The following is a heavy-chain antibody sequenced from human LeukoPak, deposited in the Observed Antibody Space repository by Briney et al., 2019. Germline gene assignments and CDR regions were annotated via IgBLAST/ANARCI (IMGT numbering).Heavy chain of an antibody. CDR1: GFTFSNHW. CDR2: IYVDGRTT. V-gene: IGHV3-74*01. Sequence: QAGGSLRLSCVASGFTFSNHWMHWVRQPPGKGLVWVSRIYVDGRTTNYADSVKGRFTISRDNAKNTVYLEMNSLSVEDTATYYCIRDFRSADLWGQGTLVTVTS. J-gene: IGHJ5*02. CDR3: IRDFRSADL.